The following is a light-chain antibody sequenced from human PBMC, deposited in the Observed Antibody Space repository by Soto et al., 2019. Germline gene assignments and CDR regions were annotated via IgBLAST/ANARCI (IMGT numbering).Light chain of an antibody. CDR1: PSVSSSY. CDR2: GAS. Sequence: EIVLTQSPGTLSLSPGERATLSCRASPSVSSSYLAWYQQKPGQAPRLLIYGASSRATVIPDRVSGSGSGTDFSLTISRLEPEDVGVYYCQQYGSSPTSTLGHGTKVEI. V-gene: IGKV3-20*01. J-gene: IGKJ1*01. CDR3: QQYGSSPTST.